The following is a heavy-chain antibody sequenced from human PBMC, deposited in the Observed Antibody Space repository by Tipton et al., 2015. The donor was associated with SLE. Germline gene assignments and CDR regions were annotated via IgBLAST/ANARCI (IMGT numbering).Heavy chain of an antibody. D-gene: IGHD3-10*02. V-gene: IGHV4-61*09. Sequence: TLSLTCTVSGGSINNVTYYWSWIRQPAGKGLEWIGHLYVVGIMNYNPSLKSRVTMSVDTSRKQFSLKLTSVTAADTAVYYCARVVFTPQAVTMFFDPWGRGTLVTVTS. J-gene: IGHJ5*02. CDR2: LYVVGIM. CDR1: GGSINNVTYY. CDR3: ARVVFTPQAVTMFFDP.